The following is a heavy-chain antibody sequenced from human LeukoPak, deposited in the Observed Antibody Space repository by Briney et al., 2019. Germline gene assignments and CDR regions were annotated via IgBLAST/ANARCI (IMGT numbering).Heavy chain of an antibody. V-gene: IGHV3-64D*09. CDR3: VRSVTTLSDFHN. J-gene: IGHJ4*02. CDR1: EFTLSSYI. CDR2: ISNNGGST. D-gene: IGHD4-17*01. Sequence: GGSLRLSCLASEFTLSSYIMHWVRQAPGKGLEYVSAISNNGGSTYYADSVKGRFTISRDNSKNTLYLQMNSLRPEDTAVYYCVRSVTTLSDFHNWGQGPGVSVSS.